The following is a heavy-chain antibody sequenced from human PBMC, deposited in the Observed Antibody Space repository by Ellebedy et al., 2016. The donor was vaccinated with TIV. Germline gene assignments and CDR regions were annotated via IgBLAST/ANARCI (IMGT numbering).Heavy chain of an antibody. D-gene: IGHD3-22*01. CDR1: GCRLSRYY. V-gene: IGHV1-46*01. CDR2: IDPSNGGT. Sequence: ASVKVSCXASGCRLSRYYIHWMRQAPGRGLEWMGVIDPSNGGTSYSQKFQGRLLVTTDTSTSTVYMDLSSLRFDDTAMYYCARYHSSGDDCWGQGTLVTVSS. J-gene: IGHJ4*02. CDR3: ARYHSSGDDC.